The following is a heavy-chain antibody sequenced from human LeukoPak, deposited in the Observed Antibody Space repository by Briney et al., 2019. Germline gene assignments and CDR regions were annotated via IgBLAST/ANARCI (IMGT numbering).Heavy chain of an antibody. D-gene: IGHD6-13*01. CDR2: INHSGST. CDR3: ARADSSSWKGEFDY. CDR1: GGSFGGYY. J-gene: IGHJ4*02. Sequence: SETLSLTCAVYGGSFGGYYWSWIRQPPGKGLEWIGEINHSGSTNYNPSLKSRVTISVDTSKNQFSLKLSSVTAADTAVYYCARADSSSWKGEFDYWGQGTLVTVSS. V-gene: IGHV4-34*01.